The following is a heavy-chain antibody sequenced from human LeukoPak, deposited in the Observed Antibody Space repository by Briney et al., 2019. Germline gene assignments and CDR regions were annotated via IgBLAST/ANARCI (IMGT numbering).Heavy chain of an antibody. D-gene: IGHD6-6*01. CDR3: ARDVRPDY. Sequence: GVSVRLSCAASGFPYSRYWMLWVRQAPGGAREWVANIKQDGNEKYYLDSVKGRFSISRDNAKNSLYLQMNALRAEDTAVYYCARDVRPDYWGQGTLVTVST. J-gene: IGHJ4*02. CDR2: IKQDGNEK. V-gene: IGHV3-7*04. CDR1: GFPYSRYW.